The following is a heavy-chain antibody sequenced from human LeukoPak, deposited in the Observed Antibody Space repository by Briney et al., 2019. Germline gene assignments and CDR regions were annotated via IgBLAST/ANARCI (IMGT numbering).Heavy chain of an antibody. CDR2: ISAYNGNT. V-gene: IGHV1-18*01. D-gene: IGHD6-19*01. CDR1: GYTFTSYG. CDR3: ARDFGYSSGWYQIGAFDI. Sequence: ASVKVSCKASGYTFTSYGISWVRQAPGQGLEWMGWISAYNGNTNYAQKLQGRVTMSTYTSTSTAYMELRSLRSDDTAVYYCARDFGYSSGWYQIGAFDIWGQGTMVTVSS. J-gene: IGHJ3*02.